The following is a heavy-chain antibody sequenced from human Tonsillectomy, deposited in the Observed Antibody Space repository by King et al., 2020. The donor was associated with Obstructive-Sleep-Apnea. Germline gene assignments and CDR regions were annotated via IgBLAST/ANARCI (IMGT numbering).Heavy chain of an antibody. CDR1: GDSIRSDIW. CDR3: VMNGYYTLDS. D-gene: IGHD3-9*01. Sequence: QLQESGPGLVQPSGTLALTCDVSGDSIRSDIWWSWVRQPPGKVLEWIGEIFPTGSTNYNPSLKSRVTISGDRSKRQFSLKLTSVTAADTAVYYCVMNGYYTLDSWGQGTLVTVSS. J-gene: IGHJ4*02. CDR2: IFPTGST. V-gene: IGHV4-4*02.